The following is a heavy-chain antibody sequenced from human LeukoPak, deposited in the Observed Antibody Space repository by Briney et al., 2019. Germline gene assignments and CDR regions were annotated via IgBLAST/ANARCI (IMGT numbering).Heavy chain of an antibody. Sequence: GGSLRLSCAASGFTFSSYAMSWVRQAPGKGLEWVSAISGSGGSTYYADSVKGRFTISRDNSKNTLYLQMNSLRAEDTAVDYCAKDWYYYDSSGYYDWFDPWGQGTLVTVSS. CDR2: ISGSGGST. J-gene: IGHJ5*02. CDR3: AKDWYYYDSSGYYDWFDP. D-gene: IGHD3-22*01. V-gene: IGHV3-23*01. CDR1: GFTFSSYA.